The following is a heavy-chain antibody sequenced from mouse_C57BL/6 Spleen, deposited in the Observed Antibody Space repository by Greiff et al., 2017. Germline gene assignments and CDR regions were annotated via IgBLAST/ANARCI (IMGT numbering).Heavy chain of an antibody. J-gene: IGHJ4*01. CDR3: ARTGYSTYDVDYAMYY. D-gene: IGHD2-5*01. CDR2: IYPGSGST. V-gene: IGHV1-55*01. Sequence: QVQLQQPGAELVKPGASVKMSCQASGYTFTSYWITWVKQRPGQGLEWIGAIYPGSGSTKYNEKFKSKATLPVATSSSTAYMQLSILTSADSAFYYCARTGYSTYDVDYAMYYWGQGTSVTVSS. CDR1: GYTFTSYW.